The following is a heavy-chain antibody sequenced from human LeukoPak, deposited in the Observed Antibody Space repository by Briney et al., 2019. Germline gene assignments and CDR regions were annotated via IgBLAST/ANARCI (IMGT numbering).Heavy chain of an antibody. CDR2: IGRSSSDI. J-gene: IGHJ4*02. D-gene: IGHD3-3*01. V-gene: IGHV3-11*06. CDR1: GFTFSDYY. CDR3: ARAQSVDS. Sequence: AGGSLRLSCAASGFTFSDYYVNWIRQAPGKGLEYVSYIGRSSSDINYADSVKGRFTISRDNAKSSLYLQLNSLRAEDTAVYYCARAQSVDSWGQGTLVTVSS.